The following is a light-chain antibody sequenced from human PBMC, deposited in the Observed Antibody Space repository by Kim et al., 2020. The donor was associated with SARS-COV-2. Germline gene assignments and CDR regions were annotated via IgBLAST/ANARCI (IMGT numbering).Light chain of an antibody. CDR3: QTWGTVV. CDR2: LNSDGSH. J-gene: IGLJ2*01. Sequence: LGASVNLPCPRSSVHSSYAIAWHQQQPEKGPRYLMKLNSDGSHSKGDGIPDRFSGSSSGAERYLTISSLQSEDEADYYCQTWGTVVFGGGTQLTVL. V-gene: IGLV4-69*01. CDR1: SVHSSYA.